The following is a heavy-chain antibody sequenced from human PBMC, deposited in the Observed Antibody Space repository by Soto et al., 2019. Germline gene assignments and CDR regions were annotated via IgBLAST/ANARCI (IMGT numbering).Heavy chain of an antibody. V-gene: IGHV4-59*01. CDR3: ARARADFWSGYFSYYYYMDV. Sequence: SETLSLTCTVSGGSISSYYWSWIRQPPGKGLEWIGYIYYSGSTNYNPSLKSRVTISVDTSKNQFPLKLSSVTAADTAVYYCARARADFWSGYFSYYYYMDVWGKGTTVTVSS. J-gene: IGHJ6*03. D-gene: IGHD3-3*01. CDR2: IYYSGST. CDR1: GGSISSYY.